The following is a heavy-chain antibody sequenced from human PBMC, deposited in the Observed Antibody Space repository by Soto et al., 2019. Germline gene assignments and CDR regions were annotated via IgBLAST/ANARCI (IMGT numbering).Heavy chain of an antibody. D-gene: IGHD6-19*01. CDR2: IVVASGYS. CDR3: AADVIGVAGDFDH. CDR1: GVTFGSSA. V-gene: IGHV1-58*01. J-gene: IGHJ4*02. Sequence: LVQSGPDVKKPGTSVKVSCKTSGVTFGSSAVQQVRQIRGQRVEWIGWIVVASGYSNVAQKFQDRVSLTRDLSTNTAFMELSSLTSEDSAMYYCAADVIGVAGDFDHWGQGTLVSVSS.